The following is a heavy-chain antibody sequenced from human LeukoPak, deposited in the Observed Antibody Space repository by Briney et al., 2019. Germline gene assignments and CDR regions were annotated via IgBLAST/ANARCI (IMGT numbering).Heavy chain of an antibody. D-gene: IGHD3-10*01. CDR2: IYYSGST. Sequence: SETESLICTVSGGSISSYYWSWIRQPPGKGLEWIGYIYYSGSTNYNPSLKSRVTISVDTSKNQFSLKLSSVTAADTAVYYCARQGITMVRGAIDYWGQGTLVTVSS. J-gene: IGHJ4*02. V-gene: IGHV4-59*08. CDR3: ARQGITMVRGAIDY. CDR1: GGSISSYY.